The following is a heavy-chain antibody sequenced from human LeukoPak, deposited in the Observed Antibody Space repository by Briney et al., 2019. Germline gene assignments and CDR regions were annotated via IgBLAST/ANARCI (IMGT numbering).Heavy chain of an antibody. V-gene: IGHV4-30-4*01. D-gene: IGHD6-6*01. CDR2: IYYSGST. CDR1: GGSISSGDYY. J-gene: IGHJ4*02. Sequence: PSETLSLTCTVSGGSISSGDYYWSWIRQPPGKGLEWIGYIYYSGSTYYNPSLKSRVTISVDTSKNQFSLKLSSVTAADTAVYYCASQGRSSSLASFDYWGQGTLVTVSS. CDR3: ASQGRSSSLASFDY.